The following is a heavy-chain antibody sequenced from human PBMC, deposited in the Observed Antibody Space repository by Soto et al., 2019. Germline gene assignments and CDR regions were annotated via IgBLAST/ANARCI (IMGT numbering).Heavy chain of an antibody. J-gene: IGHJ4*02. CDR1: GFTFSSYA. V-gene: IGHV3-23*01. D-gene: IGHD3-3*01. CDR2: ISGSGGST. Sequence: GGSLRLSCAASGFTFSSYAMSWVRQAPGKGLEWVSAISGSGGSTYYADSVKGRFTISRDNSKNTLYLQMNSLRAEDTAVYYCAKAAGDFWSGYYRWDYWGQGTLVTVSS. CDR3: AKAAGDFWSGYYRWDY.